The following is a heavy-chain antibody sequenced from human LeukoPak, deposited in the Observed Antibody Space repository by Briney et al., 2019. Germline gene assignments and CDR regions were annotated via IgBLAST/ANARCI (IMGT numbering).Heavy chain of an antibody. V-gene: IGHV3-11*01. D-gene: IGHD3-10*01. Sequence: GGSLRLSCVASGFIFSDYYMSWIRQAPGKGLEWVSYMSGRGSTIYYADSVKGRFTMSRDNGKNSLSLQMNSLRAEDTAVYFCAKDLSGFFDHWGQGTLVTVSS. J-gene: IGHJ4*02. CDR3: AKDLSGFFDH. CDR1: GFIFSDYY. CDR2: MSGRGSTI.